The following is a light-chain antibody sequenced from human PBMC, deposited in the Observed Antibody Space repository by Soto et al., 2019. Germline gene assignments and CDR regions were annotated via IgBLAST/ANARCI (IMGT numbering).Light chain of an antibody. CDR2: DAS. V-gene: IGKV3-11*01. Sequence: EIVLTQSPATLSLSPGERATLSCRASQSVSSYLAWYQQKPGQAPRLLIYDASNRATGFPARFSGSGSGTDFTLTISSLVPEDFAVYYCQQRSNWPRFTFGPGTKVDIK. J-gene: IGKJ3*01. CDR3: QQRSNWPRFT. CDR1: QSVSSY.